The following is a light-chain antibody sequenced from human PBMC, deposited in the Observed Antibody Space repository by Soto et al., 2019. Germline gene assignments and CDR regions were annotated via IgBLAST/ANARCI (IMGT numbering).Light chain of an antibody. CDR1: QSVSSTS. J-gene: IGKJ1*01. CDR2: GAS. V-gene: IGKV3-20*01. Sequence: EIVLTQSPGTLSLSPGERATLSCRASQSVSSTSLAWYQQKPGRAPRLLIDGASSRAAGIPDRFSGSGSGTDFTLTISRLEPEDLAVYYCQQYDYLVTFGQGTKVDIK. CDR3: QQYDYLVT.